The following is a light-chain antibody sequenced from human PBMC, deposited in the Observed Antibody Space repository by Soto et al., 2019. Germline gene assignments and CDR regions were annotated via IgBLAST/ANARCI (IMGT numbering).Light chain of an antibody. CDR1: QSVSSY. V-gene: IGKV3-11*01. J-gene: IGKJ2*01. Sequence: EIVLTQSPATLSLSPGERATLSCRASQSVSSYLAWYQQKPGQAPRLLIYDASNRATGIPARFSGGGSGTTFTLLISSLEPEDVAVYYCQQRYNWPRFTFGQGTKLEIK. CDR3: QQRYNWPRFT. CDR2: DAS.